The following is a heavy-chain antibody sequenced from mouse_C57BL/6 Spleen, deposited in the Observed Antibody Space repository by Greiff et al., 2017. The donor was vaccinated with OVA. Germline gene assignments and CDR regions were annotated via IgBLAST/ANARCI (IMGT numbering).Heavy chain of an antibody. J-gene: IGHJ2*01. CDR3: ARSPYGSSSFDY. Sequence: EVHLVESEGGLVQPGRSMKLSCTASGFTFSDYYMAWVRQVPEKGLEWVANINYDGSSTYYLDSLKSRFIISRDNAKNILYLQMSSLKSEDTATYYCARSPYGSSSFDYWGQGTTLTVSS. V-gene: IGHV5-16*01. CDR1: GFTFSDYY. CDR2: INYDGSST. D-gene: IGHD1-1*01.